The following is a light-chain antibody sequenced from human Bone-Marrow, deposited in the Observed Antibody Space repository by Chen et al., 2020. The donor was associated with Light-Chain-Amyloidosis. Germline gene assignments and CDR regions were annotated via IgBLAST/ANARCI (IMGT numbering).Light chain of an antibody. CDR3: QSADSSGTYEVI. J-gene: IGLJ2*01. CDR2: RDT. CDR1: DLPTKY. V-gene: IGLV3-25*03. Sequence: SFELPHPPPQSVSPRQPVRNPCSGDDLPTKYAYWYQQKPGQAPVLVIHRDTERPSGISERFSGSSSGTKATLTISGVQAEDEADYHCQSADSSGTYEVIFGGGTKLTVL.